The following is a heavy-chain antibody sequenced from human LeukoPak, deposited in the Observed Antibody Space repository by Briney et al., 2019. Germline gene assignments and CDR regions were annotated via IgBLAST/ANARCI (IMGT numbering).Heavy chain of an antibody. CDR3: ARRESSYYGSGSYPTFFDY. D-gene: IGHD3-10*01. CDR2: IYYSGNT. J-gene: IGHJ4*02. V-gene: IGHV4-59*12. Sequence: SETLSLTCTVSGGSISNKYWSWIRQPPGKGLEWIGYIYYSGNTSYNPSLKSRVTILVDTSKNQVSLKLSSVTAADTAVYYCARRESSYYGSGSYPTFFDYWGQGTLVTVSS. CDR1: GGSISNKY.